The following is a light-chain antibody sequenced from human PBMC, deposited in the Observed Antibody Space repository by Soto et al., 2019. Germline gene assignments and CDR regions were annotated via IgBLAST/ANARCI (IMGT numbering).Light chain of an antibody. V-gene: IGKV3-20*01. CDR2: GAS. Sequence: EIVLTQSTGTLSLSPGERASLSCRASQSVTDSSLAWYQQKPGQAPRLLIYGASKRATGIPYRFSGSGSGTDFTLTISRLEPEDFAVYYCQQFGGSYTFGQGTKLE. J-gene: IGKJ2*01. CDR1: QSVTDSS. CDR3: QQFGGSYT.